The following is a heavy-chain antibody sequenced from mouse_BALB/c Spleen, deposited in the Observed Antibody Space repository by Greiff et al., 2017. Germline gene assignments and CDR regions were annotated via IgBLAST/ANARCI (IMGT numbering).Heavy chain of an antibody. J-gene: IGHJ3*01. CDR3: TSPSTMITTFAY. CDR2: IRLKSNNYAT. Sequence: EVQLVESGGGLVQPGGSMKLSCVASGFTFSNYWMNWVRQSPEKGLEWVAEIRLKSNNYATHYAESVKGRFTISRDDSKSSVYLQMNNLRAEDTGIYYCTSPSTMITTFAYWGQGTLVTVSA. CDR1: GFTFSNYW. V-gene: IGHV6-6*02. D-gene: IGHD2-4*01.